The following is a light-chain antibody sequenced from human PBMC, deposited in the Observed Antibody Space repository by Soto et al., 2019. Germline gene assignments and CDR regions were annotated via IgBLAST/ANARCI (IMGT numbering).Light chain of an antibody. CDR1: IGTVTSAQY. CDR2: DTN. Sequence: QTVVTQETSLTVSPGGTVTLTCGSSIGTVTSAQYPFWFQLKPGQAPTTLIYDTNNKHSWTPARFSGSLIGGKAALTLSGAQPEDETEYYCLLSYSGALPVFGGGTKLTVL. V-gene: IGLV7-46*01. CDR3: LLSYSGALPV. J-gene: IGLJ3*02.